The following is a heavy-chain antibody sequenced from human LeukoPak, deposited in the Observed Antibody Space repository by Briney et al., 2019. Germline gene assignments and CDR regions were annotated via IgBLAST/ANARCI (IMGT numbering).Heavy chain of an antibody. CDR3: ARRAYSSGYYFFDF. D-gene: IGHD3-22*01. Sequence: PSETLSLTCTVSGGSISSYYWSWLRQPPGKGPEWIGYIYYSGSTNYNPSPKSRVTISIDTSKNQFSLKLSSVTAADTAVYYCARRAYSSGYYFFDFWGQGTLVTVSS. CDR2: IYYSGST. J-gene: IGHJ4*02. V-gene: IGHV4-59*01. CDR1: GGSISSYY.